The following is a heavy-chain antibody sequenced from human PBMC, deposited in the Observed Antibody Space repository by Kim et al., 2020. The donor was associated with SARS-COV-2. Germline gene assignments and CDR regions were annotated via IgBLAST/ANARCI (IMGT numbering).Heavy chain of an antibody. CDR1: GFTFSSYA. J-gene: IGHJ3*02. D-gene: IGHD3-9*01. V-gene: IGHV3-23*01. CDR2: ISGSGGST. Sequence: GGSLRLSCAASGFTFSSYAMSWVRQAPGKGLEWVSAISGSGGSTYYADSVKGRFTISRDNSKNTLYLQMNSLRAEDTAVYYCARDYYDILTGQDDAFDIWDQGTMVTVSS. CDR3: ARDYYDILTGQDDAFDI.